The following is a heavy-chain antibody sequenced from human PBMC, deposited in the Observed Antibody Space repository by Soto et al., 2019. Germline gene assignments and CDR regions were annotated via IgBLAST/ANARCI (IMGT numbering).Heavy chain of an antibody. CDR1: GFTFSSYS. J-gene: IGHJ3*02. V-gene: IGHV3-48*01. CDR2: ISSSSSTI. D-gene: IGHD6-13*01. Sequence: GSLRLSCAASGFTFSSYSMNWVRQAPGKGLEWVSYISSSSSTIYYADSVKGRFTISRDNAKNSLYLQMNSLRAEDTAVYYCARWSRIAAAGVNAFDIWGQGTMVTVSS. CDR3: ARWSRIAAAGVNAFDI.